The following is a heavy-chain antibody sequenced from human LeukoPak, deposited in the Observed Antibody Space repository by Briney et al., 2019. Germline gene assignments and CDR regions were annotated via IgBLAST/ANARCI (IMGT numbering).Heavy chain of an antibody. J-gene: IGHJ2*01. V-gene: IGHV3-64*01. CDR1: GFTFSSYA. CDR3: ARDRVTTVTSLRDWYFDL. Sequence: PGGPLRLSCAASGFTFSSYAKHWRHEAPGKGLEYSSYFSSNWGSTYYANSVKGRFTISIDNSKNTLYLQMGSLRAEDMAVYYCARDRVTTVTSLRDWYFDLWGRGTLVTVSS. D-gene: IGHD4-11*01. CDR2: FSSNWGST.